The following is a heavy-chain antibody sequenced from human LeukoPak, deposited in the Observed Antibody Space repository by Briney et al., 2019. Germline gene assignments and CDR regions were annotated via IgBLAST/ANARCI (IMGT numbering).Heavy chain of an antibody. V-gene: IGHV4-59*08. J-gene: IGHJ3*02. D-gene: IGHD3-22*01. CDR3: TRLLDNDSSGDPHTFDM. CDR1: GGSITSHY. Sequence: PSETLSLTCTVSGGSITSHYWSWLRQAPGKGLEWIGFSYYSGRTKYNPSLQSRVTISLDTSEKKFSLKVTSVTAADTAVYYCTRLLDNDSSGDPHTFDMWGQGTVVTVSS. CDR2: SYYSGRT.